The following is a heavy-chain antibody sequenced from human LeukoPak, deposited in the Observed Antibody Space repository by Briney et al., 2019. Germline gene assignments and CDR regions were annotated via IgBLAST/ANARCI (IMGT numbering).Heavy chain of an antibody. V-gene: IGHV4-34*01. J-gene: IGHJ4*02. CDR1: GGSFSGYY. CDR3: ARGSKASDY. Sequence: SETLSLTCAVYGGSFSGYYWSWIRQPPGKGLEWIGEINHSGSTNYNPSLKSRVTISVDTSKNQFSLKLSSVTAADTAVYYCARGSKASDYWGQGTLVTVSS. CDR2: INHSGST.